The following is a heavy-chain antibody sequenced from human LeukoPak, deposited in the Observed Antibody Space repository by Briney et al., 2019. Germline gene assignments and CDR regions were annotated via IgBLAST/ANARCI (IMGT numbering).Heavy chain of an antibody. CDR2: IYSGGST. J-gene: IGHJ4*02. CDR1: GFTVSSNY. V-gene: IGHV3-66*02. D-gene: IGHD1-14*01. CDR3: AAAGAKYYFDY. Sequence: GGSLRLSCAASGFTVSSNYMSWVRQAPGKGLEWVSVIYSGGSTYYADSVKGRFTISRDNSKNTLYLQLNSLRAEDTAVYYCAAAGAKYYFDYGRQGTVVTVSS.